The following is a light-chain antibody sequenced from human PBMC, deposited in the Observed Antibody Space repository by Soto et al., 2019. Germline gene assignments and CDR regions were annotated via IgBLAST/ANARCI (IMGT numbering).Light chain of an antibody. V-gene: IGKV3-20*01. CDR3: QQYGASPFT. J-gene: IGKJ3*01. Sequence: VVLTQSPATLSLSPGERATLSCRASRHVYINALGWYQQKPGRTPTLLIYGASTRATDVPDRFSATGSGTDFSLTISRVEPEDSAVYYCQQYGASPFTFGAGTRLEI. CDR1: RHVYINA. CDR2: GAS.